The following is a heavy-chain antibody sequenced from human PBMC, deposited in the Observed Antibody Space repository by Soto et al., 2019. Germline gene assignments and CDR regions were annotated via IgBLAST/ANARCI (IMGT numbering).Heavy chain of an antibody. J-gene: IGHJ6*02. CDR1: GGTFSSYT. D-gene: IGHD3-22*01. CDR2: IIPILGIA. V-gene: IGHV1-69*08. CDR3: ARDYESYDSSMGREYYYGMDV. Sequence: QVQLVQSGAEVKKPGSSVKVSCKASGGTFSSYTISWVRQAPGQGLEWMGRIIPILGIANYAQKFQGRVTITADKSTSTADMELSSLRSEDTAVYYCARDYESYDSSMGREYYYGMDVWGQGTTVTVSS.